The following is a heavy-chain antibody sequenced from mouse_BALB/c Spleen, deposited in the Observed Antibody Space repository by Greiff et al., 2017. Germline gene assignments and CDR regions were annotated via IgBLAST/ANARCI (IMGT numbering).Heavy chain of an antibody. D-gene: IGHD1-1*01. CDR1: GFNIKDTY. CDR3: ANYWNYAMDY. J-gene: IGHJ4*01. V-gene: IGHV14-3*02. CDR2: IDPANGNT. Sequence: VQLQQSGAELVKPGASVKLSCTASGFNIKDTYMHWVKQRPEQGLEWIGRIDPANGNTKYDPKFQGKATITADTSSNTAYLQLSSLTSEDTAVYYCANYWNYAMDYWGQGTSVTVSS.